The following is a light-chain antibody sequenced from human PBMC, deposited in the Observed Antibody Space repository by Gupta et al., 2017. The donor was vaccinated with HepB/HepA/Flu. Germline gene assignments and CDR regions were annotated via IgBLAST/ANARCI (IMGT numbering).Light chain of an antibody. CDR1: SSDVGGYNY. CDR3: SSYAGSNNFFYV. Sequence: QSALTQPPSASGSPGQSVTISCTGTSSDVGGYNYVSWYQQHPGKAPKLMIYEVSKRPSGVPDRFSGSKSGNTASLTVSGLQAEDEADYYCSSYAGSNNFFYVFGTGTKGTVL. V-gene: IGLV2-8*01. CDR2: EVS. J-gene: IGLJ1*01.